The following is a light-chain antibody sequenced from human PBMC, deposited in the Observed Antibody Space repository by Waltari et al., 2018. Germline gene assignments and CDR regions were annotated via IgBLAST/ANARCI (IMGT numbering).Light chain of an antibody. Sequence: EIVVTQPPATLPVTPGERATLSCRSSQSVTSNLAWYQHKPGQAPRLLIYGASTRATGIPARFSGSGSGTEFTLTISSLQSEDFAVYYCQQYNSWPPMYTFGQGTKLEIK. CDR3: QQYNSWPPMYT. CDR1: QSVTSN. J-gene: IGKJ2*01. CDR2: GAS. V-gene: IGKV3-15*01.